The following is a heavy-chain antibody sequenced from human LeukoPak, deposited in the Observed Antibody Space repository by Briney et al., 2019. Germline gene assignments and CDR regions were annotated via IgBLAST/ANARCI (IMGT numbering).Heavy chain of an antibody. CDR2: VHYSGST. J-gene: IGHJ4*02. Sequence: SETLSLTCTVSGGSISSYYWSWIRQPPGKGLEWIGFVHYSGSTHYNPSLKSRVTISVDTSKNQVSLKLSSVTAADTAVYYCATPPTVTRNYWGQGTLVTVSS. CDR1: GGSISSYY. D-gene: IGHD4-17*01. CDR3: ATPPTVTRNY. V-gene: IGHV4-59*12.